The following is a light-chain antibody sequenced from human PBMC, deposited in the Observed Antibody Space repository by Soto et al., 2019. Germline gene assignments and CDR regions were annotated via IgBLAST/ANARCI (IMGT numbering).Light chain of an antibody. Sequence: DIQMTQSPSTLSASVGDRVTITCRASQSISNWLAWSQQKPGKAPKVLIYDASSLEGGVPSRFSGSGSGTDFTLTISSLQAEDSATYYCQHYKSYPLTFGGGTKVEI. CDR3: QHYKSYPLT. CDR1: QSISNW. J-gene: IGKJ4*01. V-gene: IGKV1-5*01. CDR2: DAS.